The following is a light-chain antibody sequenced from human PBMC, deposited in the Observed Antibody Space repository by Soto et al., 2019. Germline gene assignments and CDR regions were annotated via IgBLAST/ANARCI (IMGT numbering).Light chain of an antibody. CDR3: ATWDYSLTGEV. CDR2: DNN. CDR1: SSNIGNNY. J-gene: IGLJ2*01. Sequence: QSVLTQPPSVSAAPGQKVTISCSGSSSNIGNNYVSWYQQLPGTAPKLLIYDNNKRPSGIPDRFSGSKSGTSGTLDITVLQTGDEADYYCATWDYSLTGEVFGGGTKVTVL. V-gene: IGLV1-51*01.